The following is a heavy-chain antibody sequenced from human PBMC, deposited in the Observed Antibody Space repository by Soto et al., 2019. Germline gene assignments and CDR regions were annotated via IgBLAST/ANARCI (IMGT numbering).Heavy chain of an antibody. Sequence: GGSLRLSCAASGFTFSSYGMHWVRQAPGKGLEWVAVIWYDGSNKYYADSVKGRFTISRDNSKNTLYLQMNSLRAEDTAVYSCARDPNSCSSVDWCYYFYFDVWGKGTMVTVSS. V-gene: IGHV3-33*08. CDR2: IWYDGSNK. D-gene: IGHD2-15*01. CDR1: GFTFSSYG. J-gene: IGHJ6*03. CDR3: ARDPNSCSSVDWCYYFYFDV.